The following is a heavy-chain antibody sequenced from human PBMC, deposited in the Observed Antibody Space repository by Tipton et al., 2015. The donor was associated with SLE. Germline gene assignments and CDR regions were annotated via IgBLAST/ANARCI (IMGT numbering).Heavy chain of an antibody. Sequence: PGLVKPSETLYLTCTVSGGSLSSYHWSWIRQPPGKGLEWIGYIYNTVNTYYNPSLTSRVTISDDTSKNQFSLTLSSVTAADTAIYYCARGDLELSLDYWGQGTLVTVSS. V-gene: IGHV4-59*12. D-gene: IGHD3-3*01. CDR3: ARGDLELSLDY. CDR1: GGSLSSYH. CDR2: IYNTVNT. J-gene: IGHJ4*02.